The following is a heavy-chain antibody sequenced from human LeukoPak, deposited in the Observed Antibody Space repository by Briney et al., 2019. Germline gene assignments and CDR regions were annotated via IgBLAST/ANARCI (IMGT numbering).Heavy chain of an antibody. CDR1: GFTFSTYS. Sequence: GGSLRLSRAASGFTFSTYSMSWVRQAPGKGLEWVAYISGSSTTIYYSDSLKGRFTISRDNAKNSLYLQMNSLRDDDPAVYYCAREGGFDSWGQGTLVTVSP. CDR2: ISGSSTTI. D-gene: IGHD1-26*01. J-gene: IGHJ4*02. V-gene: IGHV3-48*02. CDR3: AREGGFDS.